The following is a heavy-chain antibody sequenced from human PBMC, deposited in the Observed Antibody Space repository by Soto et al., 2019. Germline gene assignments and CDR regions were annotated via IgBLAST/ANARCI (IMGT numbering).Heavy chain of an antibody. Sequence: QVQLVQSGAEVKKPGSSVKVSCKASGGTFSSYAISWVRQAPGQGLEWMGGIIPIFGTANYAQKFQGRVTITADESKSTAYMELSSLRSEDTAGYYCARLGGIVLNYVSDWFDPWGQGTLVTVSS. CDR2: IIPIFGTA. V-gene: IGHV1-69*01. CDR1: GGTFSSYA. J-gene: IGHJ5*02. D-gene: IGHD1-7*01. CDR3: ARLGGIVLNYVSDWFDP.